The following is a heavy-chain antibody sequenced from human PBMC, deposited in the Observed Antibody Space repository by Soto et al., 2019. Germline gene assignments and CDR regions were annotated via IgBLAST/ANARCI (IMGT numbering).Heavy chain of an antibody. Sequence: SETLSLTCAVYGGSFSGYYWSWIRQPPGKGLEWIGEINHSGSTNYNPSLKSRVTISVDTSKNQFSLKLSSVTAADTAVYYCARRRGLLLRNYFDYWGQGTLVTVSS. CDR2: INHSGST. V-gene: IGHV4-34*01. CDR3: ARRRGLLLRNYFDY. D-gene: IGHD2-15*01. J-gene: IGHJ4*02. CDR1: GGSFSGYY.